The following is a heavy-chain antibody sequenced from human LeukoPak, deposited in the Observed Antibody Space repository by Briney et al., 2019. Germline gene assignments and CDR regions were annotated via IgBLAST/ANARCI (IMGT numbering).Heavy chain of an antibody. Sequence: GGSLRLSCAASGFTVSSKYMSWIRQAPGKGLEWLSVIYSGGGTYYADSVKGGFTISRDNSKNTLYLQMNSLRAEDTAVYYCATTGGTLNYYYYYYGMDVWGQGTTVTVSS. CDR1: GFTVSSKY. D-gene: IGHD3-16*01. CDR3: ATTGGTLNYYYYYYGMDV. CDR2: IYSGGGT. J-gene: IGHJ6*02. V-gene: IGHV3-66*01.